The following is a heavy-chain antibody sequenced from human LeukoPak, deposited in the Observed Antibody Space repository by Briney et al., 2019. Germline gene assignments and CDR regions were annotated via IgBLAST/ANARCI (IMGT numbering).Heavy chain of an antibody. CDR3: ARVLRYCSGGNCYSGGLGYMDV. V-gene: IGHV3-23*01. Sequence: GGSLRLSCAASGFPFSNYAMSWVRQAPGKGLEWVSSLISSGAVTYYADSVKGRFTISRDNAKNSLFLQMNSLRAEDTAVYYCARVLRYCSGGNCYSGGLGYMDVWGKGTTVTISS. CDR1: GFPFSNYA. CDR2: LISSGAVT. J-gene: IGHJ6*03. D-gene: IGHD2-15*01.